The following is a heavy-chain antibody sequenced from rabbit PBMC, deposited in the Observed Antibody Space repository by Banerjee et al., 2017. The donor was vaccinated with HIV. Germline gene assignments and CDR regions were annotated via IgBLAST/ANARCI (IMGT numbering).Heavy chain of an antibody. J-gene: IGHJ4*01. CDR2: IYTGNSKT. CDR1: GVSFSSGYD. CDR3: ARDAGRGDCIDGVFNL. Sequence: QQLVESGGGLVKPGASLTLTCKASGVSFSSGYDMCWVRQAPGKGLEWIACIYTGNSKTYYASWAKGRFTISKTSSTTVTLQMTSLTVADTATYFCARDAGRGDCIDGVFNLWGQGTLVTVS. D-gene: IGHD2-1*01. V-gene: IGHV1S40*01.